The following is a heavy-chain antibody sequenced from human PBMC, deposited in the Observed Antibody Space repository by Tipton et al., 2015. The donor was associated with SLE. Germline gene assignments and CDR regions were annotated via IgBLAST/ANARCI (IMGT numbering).Heavy chain of an antibody. V-gene: IGHV4-59*11. Sequence: GLVKPSETLSLTCTVSGGSINSHYWSWIRQPPGKGLEWIGYIYYSGSTNYNPSLKSRVTISVDTSKNQFSLKLSSVTAADTAVYYCARERETGLDFWSGPPYYGMDVWGQGTTVTVSS. CDR3: ARERETGLDFWSGPPYYGMDV. CDR2: IYYSGST. J-gene: IGHJ6*02. CDR1: GGSINSHY. D-gene: IGHD3-3*01.